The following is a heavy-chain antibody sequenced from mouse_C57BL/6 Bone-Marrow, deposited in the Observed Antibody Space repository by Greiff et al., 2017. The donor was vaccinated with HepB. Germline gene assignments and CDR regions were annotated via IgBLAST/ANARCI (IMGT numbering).Heavy chain of an antibody. Sequence: VQLQQSGAELVRPGTSVKVSCTASGYAFTNYLIEWVKQRPGQGLEWIGVINPGSGGTNYNEKFKGKATLTADKSSSTAYMQLSSLTSEDSAVYFCARRYGSSNYFDYWGQGTTLTVSS. CDR3: ARRYGSSNYFDY. D-gene: IGHD1-1*01. J-gene: IGHJ2*01. V-gene: IGHV1-54*01. CDR2: INPGSGGT. CDR1: GYAFTNYL.